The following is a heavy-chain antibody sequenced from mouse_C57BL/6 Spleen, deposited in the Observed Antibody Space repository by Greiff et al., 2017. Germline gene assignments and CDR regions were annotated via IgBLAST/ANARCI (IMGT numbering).Heavy chain of an antibody. CDR2: ISGGGGNT. CDR1: GFTFSSYT. Sequence: DVQLVESGGGLVKPGGSLKLSCAASGFTFSSYTMSWVRQTPEKRLEWVATISGGGGNTYYPDSVKGRFTISRDNAKNTLYLQMSSLRSEDTALYYCARHNSNLYYYAMDYWGQGTSVTVSS. CDR3: ARHNSNLYYYAMDY. D-gene: IGHD2-5*01. V-gene: IGHV5-9*01. J-gene: IGHJ4*01.